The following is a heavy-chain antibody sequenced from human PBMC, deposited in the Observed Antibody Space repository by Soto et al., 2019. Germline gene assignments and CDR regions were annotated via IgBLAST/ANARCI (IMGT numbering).Heavy chain of an antibody. CDR3: ARDQGVAAAGIPWFDP. Sequence: PSETLSLTCTVSGASMNSYHWSWIRQPAGKGLEWIGHIHSSGSTNYNPSLKGRVTMSVDTSKNQFSLRLMSLTAADTAVYYCARDQGVAAAGIPWFDPWGQGSLVTVSS. CDR1: GASMNSYH. D-gene: IGHD6-13*01. V-gene: IGHV4-4*07. J-gene: IGHJ5*02. CDR2: IHSSGST.